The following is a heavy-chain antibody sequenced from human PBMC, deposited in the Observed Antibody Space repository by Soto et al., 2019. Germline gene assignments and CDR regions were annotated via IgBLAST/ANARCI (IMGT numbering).Heavy chain of an antibody. CDR3: ARYIPGVRYYSMDV. V-gene: IGHV3-23*01. D-gene: IGHD2-2*01. CDR2: IGESGTPT. J-gene: IGHJ6*04. Sequence: EVQLLESGGGLVQPGGSLRLSCAASGFTLSSYAMKWVRQAPGKGLEWVSLIGESGTPTYYADSVKGRFTISRDNSGNTLFLEMYSLRAEDTAVYYCARYIPGVRYYSMDVWGKGTTVTVSS. CDR1: GFTLSSYA.